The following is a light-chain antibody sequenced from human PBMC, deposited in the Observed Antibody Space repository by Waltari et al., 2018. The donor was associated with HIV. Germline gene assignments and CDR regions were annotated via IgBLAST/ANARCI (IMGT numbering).Light chain of an antibody. CDR3: QSRGIRGSYV. Sequence: SYELTQPPSVSVFPGQTARITCSGDVLTEEYVYWYHQKPGQAPVLVIFKATERPSGIPERFSGSRSGTTVTLTITGVRPEDEGDYYCQSRGIRGSYVFGSGTKVTVL. CDR2: KAT. J-gene: IGLJ1*01. CDR1: VLTEEY. V-gene: IGLV3-25*03.